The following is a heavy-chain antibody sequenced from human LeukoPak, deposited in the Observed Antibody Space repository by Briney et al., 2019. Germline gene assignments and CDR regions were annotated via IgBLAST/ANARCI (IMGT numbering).Heavy chain of an antibody. CDR2: IYYSGST. CDR3: ARAAAVVLFDY. V-gene: IGHV4-59*01. D-gene: IGHD6-13*01. Sequence: SETLSLTCTVSGGSISSYYWSWIRQPPWKGLEWIGYIYYSGSTNYNPSLKSRGTISVDTSKNQFSLKLSSVTAADTAVYYCARAAAVVLFDYWGQGTLVTVSS. CDR1: GGSISSYY. J-gene: IGHJ4*02.